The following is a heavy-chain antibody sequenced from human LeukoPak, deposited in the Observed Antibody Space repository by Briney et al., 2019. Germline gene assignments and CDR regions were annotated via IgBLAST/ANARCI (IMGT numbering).Heavy chain of an antibody. CDR3: ARHYGGKGPYDY. CDR1: GGSFSGYY. J-gene: IGHJ4*02. Sequence: SETLSLTCAVYGGSFSGYYWSWIRQPPGKGPEWIGEINHSGSTNYNPSLKSRVTISVDTSKNQFSLKLSSVTAADTAVYYCARHYGGKGPYDYWGQGTLVTVSS. CDR2: INHSGST. D-gene: IGHD4-23*01. V-gene: IGHV4-34*01.